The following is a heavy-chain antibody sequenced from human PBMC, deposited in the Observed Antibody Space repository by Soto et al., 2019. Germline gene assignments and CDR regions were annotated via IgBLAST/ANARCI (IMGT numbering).Heavy chain of an antibody. V-gene: IGHV3-33*01. Sequence: QVQLVESGGGVVQPGRSLRLSCAPSGFTFSNYGMHWVRQAPGKGLEWVAVIYYDGSQIYYGDSVRGRFTISRDNYRNTLYLQMNNLRVEDTAVYYCARDFNRKVQNKARWGMDVWGQGTTVIVSS. CDR1: GFTFSNYG. CDR3: ARDFNRKVQNKARWGMDV. D-gene: IGHD2-15*01. J-gene: IGHJ6*02. CDR2: IYYDGSQI.